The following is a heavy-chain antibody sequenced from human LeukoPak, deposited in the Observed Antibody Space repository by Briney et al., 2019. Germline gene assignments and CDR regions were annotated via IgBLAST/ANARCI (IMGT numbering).Heavy chain of an antibody. D-gene: IGHD3-9*01. CDR1: GGSISSSSYY. CDR2: IYYSGST. CDR3: ARQDYDILTGYYPFDY. V-gene: IGHV4-39*01. J-gene: IGHJ4*02. Sequence: SETLSLTCTVSGGSISSSSYYWGWIRQPPGKGLEWIGSIYYSGSTYYNPSLKSRVTISVDTSKNQFSLKLSSVTATDTAVYYCARQDYDILTGYYPFDYWGQGTLATVSS.